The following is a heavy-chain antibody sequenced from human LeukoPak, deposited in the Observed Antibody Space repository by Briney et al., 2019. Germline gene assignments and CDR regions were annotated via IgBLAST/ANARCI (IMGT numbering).Heavy chain of an antibody. Sequence: GGSLRLSCAASGYTFNSYGMNWVRQAPGKGLEWVSAISGSGGSTYYADSVKGRFTISRDNSKNTLYLQMNNLRAEDTAIYYCAKDRYSSGYFDWGQGTLVTVSS. CDR3: AKDRYSSGYFD. CDR1: GYTFNSYG. CDR2: ISGSGGST. V-gene: IGHV3-23*01. J-gene: IGHJ4*02. D-gene: IGHD3-22*01.